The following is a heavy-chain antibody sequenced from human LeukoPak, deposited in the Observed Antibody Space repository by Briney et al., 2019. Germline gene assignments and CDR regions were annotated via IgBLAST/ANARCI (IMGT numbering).Heavy chain of an antibody. Sequence: GGSLRLSCVASGFTFSNYAMSWVRQAPGKGLEWVSYISSSGSTLYYADSVKGRFTISRDNAKNSLYLQMNSLRAEDTALYYCARIYSSGSRYYFDYWGQGTLVTVSS. CDR2: ISSSGSTL. J-gene: IGHJ4*02. V-gene: IGHV3-48*03. CDR1: GFTFSNYA. D-gene: IGHD6-19*01. CDR3: ARIYSSGSRYYFDY.